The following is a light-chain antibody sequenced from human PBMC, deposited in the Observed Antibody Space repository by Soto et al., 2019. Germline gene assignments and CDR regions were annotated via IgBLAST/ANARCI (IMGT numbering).Light chain of an antibody. CDR3: CSYAGNSLYV. CDR1: SSDVGSYNL. CDR2: EGS. V-gene: IGLV2-23*01. Sequence: QSVLTQPASVSGSPGQSITISCTGTSSDVGSYNLVSWYQQHPGKAPKLMIYEGSKRPSGVSNRFSGSKSGNTASLTISGLQAEDEADYYCCSYAGNSLYVFGTAPNVTVL. J-gene: IGLJ1*01.